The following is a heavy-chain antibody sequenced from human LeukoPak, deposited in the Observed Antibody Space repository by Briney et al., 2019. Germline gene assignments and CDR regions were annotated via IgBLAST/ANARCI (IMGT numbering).Heavy chain of an antibody. J-gene: IGHJ6*03. D-gene: IGHD6-13*01. Sequence: SETLSLTCAVYGGSSSDYYWTWIRQSPGKGLEWIGEVYHGGGTNYNPSLRNRVTISVDTSKNQFSLKLNSVTAADTAVYYCARLIFSSSWSVSNYYYMDVWGKGTTVTVSS. V-gene: IGHV4-34*01. CDR1: GGSSSDYY. CDR3: ARLIFSSSWSVSNYYYMDV. CDR2: VYHGGGT.